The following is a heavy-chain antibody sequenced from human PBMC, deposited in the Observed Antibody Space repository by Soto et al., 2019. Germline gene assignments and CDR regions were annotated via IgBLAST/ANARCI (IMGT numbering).Heavy chain of an antibody. Sequence: SETLSRTWTVSGGSINSYYWAWVRPPAGKGLEWIGHIYTTGSTNYNPSLKSRVTMSVDTSKNQFSLSLSSVTAADTAVYYCARSRGSAGTTYYFDYWGQGTLVTVSS. V-gene: IGHV4-4*07. CDR2: IYTTGST. D-gene: IGHD1-1*01. CDR3: ARSRGSAGTTYYFDY. J-gene: IGHJ4*02. CDR1: GGSINSYY.